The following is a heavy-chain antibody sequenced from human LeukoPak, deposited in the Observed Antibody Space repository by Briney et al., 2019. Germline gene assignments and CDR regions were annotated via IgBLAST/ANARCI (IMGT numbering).Heavy chain of an antibody. D-gene: IGHD3-9*01. CDR1: GYTFISYY. CDR3: AREREYYDILTGYYRDAFDI. CDR2: INPSGGST. J-gene: IGHJ3*02. V-gene: IGHV1-46*01. Sequence: ASVKVSCKASGYTFISYYMHWVRQAPGQGLEWMGIINPSGGSTSYAQKFQGRVTMTRDTSTSTVYMELSSLRSEDTAVYYCAREREYYDILTGYYRDAFDIWGQGTMVTVSS.